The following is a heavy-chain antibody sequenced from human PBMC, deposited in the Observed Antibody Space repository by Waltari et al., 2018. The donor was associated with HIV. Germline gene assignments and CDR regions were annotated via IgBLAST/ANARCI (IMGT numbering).Heavy chain of an antibody. Sequence: DVEVVESGGGLVQPGGSLRLSCAVSGFTFSSSWMSWVRQAPGKGLGGGANINQVGSETYYVDSVEGRFTISRDNGRNLIYLQMNRLRAEDTAMYYCAREGGRDCSGGSCYIDYWGQGTLVAVSS. D-gene: IGHD2-15*01. CDR3: AREGGRDCSGGSCYIDY. V-gene: IGHV3-7*01. CDR2: INQVGSET. J-gene: IGHJ4*02. CDR1: GFTFSSSW.